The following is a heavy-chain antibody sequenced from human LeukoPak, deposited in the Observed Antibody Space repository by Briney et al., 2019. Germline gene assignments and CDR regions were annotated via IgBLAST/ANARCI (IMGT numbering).Heavy chain of an antibody. J-gene: IGHJ4*02. CDR2: ISVGGGDT. Sequence: GGSLRLSCEASGFIFSSYVMGWVRQAPGKGLEWVSSISVGGGDTFTADSVKGRFTITRENSKNTLYLRMNSLRAEDTAVYYCAKDRGVYNSSPHDGWGQGTLVTVSS. V-gene: IGHV3-23*01. CDR1: GFIFSSYV. D-gene: IGHD6-6*01. CDR3: AKDRGVYNSSPHDG.